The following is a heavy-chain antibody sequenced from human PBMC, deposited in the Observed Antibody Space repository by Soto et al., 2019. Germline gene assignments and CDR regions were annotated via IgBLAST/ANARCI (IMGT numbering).Heavy chain of an antibody. CDR3: ARVKTGSAAGLGSPAEY. CDR1: GFTFISYS. V-gene: IGHV3-21*01. D-gene: IGHD2-15*01. Sequence: GGSLILSCAASGFTFISYSMNWVRQAPGKGLEWVSSISSASTYTYYADSLKGRFTISRDNAKDSLFLQMNSLRAEDTAMYYCARVKTGSAAGLGSPAEYWGQGTLVTVSS. CDR2: ISSASTYT. J-gene: IGHJ4*02.